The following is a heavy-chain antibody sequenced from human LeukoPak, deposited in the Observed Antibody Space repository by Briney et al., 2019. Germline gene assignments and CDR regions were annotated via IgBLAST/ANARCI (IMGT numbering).Heavy chain of an antibody. CDR3: ARSTWYLEFDS. D-gene: IGHD6-13*01. CDR2: IYYSGST. V-gene: IGHV4-59*08. CDR1: GGSISSDY. Sequence: KSSETETLTCNVSGGSISSDYWSWIRQPPGKGLEWIGNIYYSGSTNYNPSLKSRVTISVDPSKSHFSLNLTSVNAADTAVCYCARSTWYLEFDSWGQGSLVTVSS. J-gene: IGHJ4*02.